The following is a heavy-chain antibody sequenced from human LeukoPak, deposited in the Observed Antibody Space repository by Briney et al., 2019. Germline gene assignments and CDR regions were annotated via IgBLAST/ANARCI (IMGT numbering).Heavy chain of an antibody. CDR1: GGSFSGYY. Sequence: SETLSLTCAVYGGSFSGYYWSWIRQPPGKGLEWIGEINHSGSTNYNPSLKSRVTISVDTSKNQFSLKLSSVTAADTAVYYCARGLQSVWGSYRKRWLGPWGQGTLVTVSS. J-gene: IGHJ5*02. D-gene: IGHD3-16*02. V-gene: IGHV4-34*01. CDR3: ARGLQSVWGSYRKRWLGP. CDR2: INHSGST.